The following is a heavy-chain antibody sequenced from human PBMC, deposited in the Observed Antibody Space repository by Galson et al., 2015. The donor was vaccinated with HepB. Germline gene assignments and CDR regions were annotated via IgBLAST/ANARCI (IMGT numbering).Heavy chain of an antibody. CDR1: GFTFSSYS. CDR3: ARDCGGITGWFRELSYHAFDI. CDR2: ISSSSSTI. V-gene: IGHV3-48*01. D-gene: IGHD3-10*01. Sequence: SLRLSCAASGFTFSSYSMNWVRQAPGKGLEWVSYISSSSSTIYYADSVKGRFTISRDNAKNSLYLQMNSLRAEDTAVYYCARDCGGITGWFRELSYHAFDIWGQGTMVTVSS. J-gene: IGHJ3*02.